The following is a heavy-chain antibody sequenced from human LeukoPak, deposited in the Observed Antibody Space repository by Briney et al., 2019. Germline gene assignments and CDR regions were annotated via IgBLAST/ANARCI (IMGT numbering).Heavy chain of an antibody. CDR2: ISGSGGST. J-gene: IGHJ6*02. Sequence: PGGSLRLSCEASGFTFSSYAMSWVRQAPGKGLEWVSAISGSGGSTYYADSVKGRFTISRDNSKNTLYLQMNSLRAEDTAVYYCAKASGTTVTTWRILGTRDYYYYGMDVWGQGTTVTVSS. D-gene: IGHD4-17*01. CDR3: AKASGTTVTTWRILGTRDYYYYGMDV. V-gene: IGHV3-23*01. CDR1: GFTFSSYA.